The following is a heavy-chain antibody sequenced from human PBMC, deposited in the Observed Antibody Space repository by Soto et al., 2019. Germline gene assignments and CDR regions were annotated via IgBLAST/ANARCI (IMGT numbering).Heavy chain of an antibody. CDR2: IIPIFGTA. Sequence: QVQLVQSGAEVKKPGSSVKVSCKASGGTFSSYAISWVRQAPGQGLEWMGGIIPIFGTANYAQKFQGRVTITADESTSTAYRELSSMRSEDTAVYYCASWSHIAVARRGSDYWGQGALVTVSS. J-gene: IGHJ4*02. D-gene: IGHD6-19*01. V-gene: IGHV1-69*01. CDR1: GGTFSSYA. CDR3: ASWSHIAVARRGSDY.